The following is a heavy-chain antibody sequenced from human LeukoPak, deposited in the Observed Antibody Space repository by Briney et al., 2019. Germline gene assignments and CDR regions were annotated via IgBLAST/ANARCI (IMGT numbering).Heavy chain of an antibody. CDR2: VHLSGRT. J-gene: IGHJ4*02. CDR1: GGSISTTNW. V-gene: IGHV4-4*02. CDR3: AREGGPYRPLDY. Sequence: SEILSLTCGVSGGSISTTNWWTWVRQPPGEGLEWIGEVHLSGRTHYNPSLESRVTMSVDMSENHISLRLTSVTAADTAVYYCAREGGPYRPLDYSGQGTLVTVSS.